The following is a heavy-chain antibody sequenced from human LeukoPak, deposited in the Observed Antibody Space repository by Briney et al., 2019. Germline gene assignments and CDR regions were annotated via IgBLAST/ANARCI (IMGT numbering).Heavy chain of an antibody. V-gene: IGHV4-61*02. Sequence: SQTLSLTCTVSGGSISSGSYYWSWIPQPAGKGLEWIWRIYTSGSTNYNPSLKSRVTISVDTSKNQFSLKLSSVTAADTAVYYCARSPPYYYCMDVWGKGTTVTVSS. J-gene: IGHJ6*03. CDR2: IYTSGST. CDR1: GGSISSGSYY. CDR3: ARSPPYYYCMDV.